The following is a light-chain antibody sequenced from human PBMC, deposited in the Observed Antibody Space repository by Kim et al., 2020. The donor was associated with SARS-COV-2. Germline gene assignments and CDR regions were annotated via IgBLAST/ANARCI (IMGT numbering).Light chain of an antibody. J-gene: IGKJ4*01. CDR1: RDIGNN. CDR3: QQFDNLALT. Sequence: DIQMTQSPSSLTASVGDRVTITCQASRDIGNNLNWYQQKPGKAPKVLIYDASNVQTGVPSRFSGTGSGTDFTFIITSLQPEDVATYYCQQFDNLALTFGGGNKLEI. CDR2: DAS. V-gene: IGKV1-33*01.